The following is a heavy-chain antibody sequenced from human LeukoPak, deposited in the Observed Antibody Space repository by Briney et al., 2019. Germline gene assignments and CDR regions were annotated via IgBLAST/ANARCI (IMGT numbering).Heavy chain of an antibody. D-gene: IGHD1-26*01. CDR1: GFTFSNFG. CDR2: IRYDGSNK. V-gene: IGHV3-30*02. CDR3: AKDGDTMSGTYYYDMDV. J-gene: IGHJ6*03. Sequence: GGSLRLSCAASGFTFSNFGMHWVRQAPGKGLEWVAFIRYDGSNKYYADSVKGRFTISRDSSKNTLYLQMNSLRGEDTAVYYCAKDGDTMSGTYYYDMDVWGKGTTVTIS.